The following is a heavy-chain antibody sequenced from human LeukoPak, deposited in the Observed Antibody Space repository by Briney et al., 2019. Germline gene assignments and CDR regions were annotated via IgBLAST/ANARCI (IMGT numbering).Heavy chain of an antibody. CDR3: ARGSGFTDSSRWHGNWFDP. CDR1: GYTFTGSY. CDR2: INPNSGGI. V-gene: IGHV1-2*02. J-gene: IGHJ5*02. D-gene: IGHD6-13*01. Sequence: GASVKVSCKASGYTFTGSYLHWVRQAPGQGLEWMGWINPNSGGINYAQKFQGRVTMTRDTSINTAYMELSRLRSDDTAVYYCARGSGFTDSSRWHGNWFDPWGQGALVTVSS.